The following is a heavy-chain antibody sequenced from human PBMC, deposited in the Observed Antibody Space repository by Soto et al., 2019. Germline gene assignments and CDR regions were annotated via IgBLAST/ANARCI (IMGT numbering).Heavy chain of an antibody. V-gene: IGHV2-26*01. Sequence: GPTLVNPTETLTLTCTVSGFSLSNARMGVSWIRQPPGKALEWLAHIFSNDEKSYSTSLKSRLTISKDTSKSQVVLTMTNMDPVDTATYYCARIRSTVTGYYYGMDVWGQGTTVTVSS. D-gene: IGHD4-4*01. J-gene: IGHJ6*02. CDR3: ARIRSTVTGYYYGMDV. CDR2: IFSNDEK. CDR1: GFSLSNARMG.